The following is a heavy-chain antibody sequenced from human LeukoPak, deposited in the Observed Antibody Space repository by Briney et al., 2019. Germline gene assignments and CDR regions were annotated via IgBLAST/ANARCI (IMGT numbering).Heavy chain of an antibody. V-gene: IGHV1-2*02. CDR3: ARARLYCSSTSCSWFDP. CDR2: INPNSGGT. J-gene: IGHJ5*02. Sequence: ASVKVSCKASGYTFNGYYMFWVRQAPGQGLEWMGWINPNSGGTNYAQKFQGRVTMTRDTSISTAYMELSRLRSDDTAVYYCARARLYCSSTSCSWFDPWGQGTLVTVSS. D-gene: IGHD2-2*01. CDR1: GYTFNGYY.